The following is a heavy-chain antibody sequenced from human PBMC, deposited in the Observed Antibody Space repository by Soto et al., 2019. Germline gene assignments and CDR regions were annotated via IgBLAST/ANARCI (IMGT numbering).Heavy chain of an antibody. CDR2: IIPIFGTA. CDR1: GGTFSSYA. Sequence: QVQLVQSGAEVKKPGSSVKVSCKASGGTFSSYAISWVRQAPGQGLEWMGGIIPIFGTANYAQKFQGRVTITADESTSTAYMELSSLRSEDTAVYYCASSGYSSSWVGYYYGIDVWGQGTTVTVSS. CDR3: ASSGYSSSWVGYYYGIDV. J-gene: IGHJ6*02. V-gene: IGHV1-69*01. D-gene: IGHD6-13*01.